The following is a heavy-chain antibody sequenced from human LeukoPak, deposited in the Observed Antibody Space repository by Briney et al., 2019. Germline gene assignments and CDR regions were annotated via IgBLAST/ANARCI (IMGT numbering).Heavy chain of an antibody. CDR2: ISPSSRYI. Sequence: PGGSLRLSCTASGFAFSSYSMHWVRQAPGKGLEWVSSISPSSRYIYYTDSVKGRFTISRDNAKDSLYLEMDSLRVEDTAMYYCARNCTTTTCLRDWGQGTLVTVSS. V-gene: IGHV3-21*01. J-gene: IGHJ4*02. CDR1: GFAFSSYS. CDR3: ARNCTTTTCLRD. D-gene: IGHD2-2*01.